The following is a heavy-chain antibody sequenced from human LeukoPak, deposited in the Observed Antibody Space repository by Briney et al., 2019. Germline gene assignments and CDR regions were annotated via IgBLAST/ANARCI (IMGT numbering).Heavy chain of an antibody. CDR2: TSYSGNT. CDR3: ARDRGDGYNTFDY. CDR1: GGSIGSYY. V-gene: IGHV4-59*01. J-gene: IGHJ4*02. D-gene: IGHD5-24*01. Sequence: PSETLSLTCTVSGGSIGSYYWSWVRQPPGKGLEWIGYTSYSGNTNYNPSLKSRVTISLDTSKKQFSLILTSVTAADTAAYYCARDRGDGYNTFDYWGQGTLVTVSS.